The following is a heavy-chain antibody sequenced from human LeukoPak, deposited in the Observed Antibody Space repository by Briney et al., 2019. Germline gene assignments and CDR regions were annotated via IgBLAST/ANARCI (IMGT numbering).Heavy chain of an antibody. Sequence: SETLSLTCTVSGGSISSSSYYWGWIRQPPGKGLEWIGSIYYSGSTYYNPSLKSRVTISVDTSKNQFSLKLSSVTAADTAVYYCARGWNYGSGSLSRFDLWGQGTLVTVSS. CDR2: IYYSGST. CDR3: ARGWNYGSGSLSRFDL. D-gene: IGHD3-10*01. J-gene: IGHJ5*02. V-gene: IGHV4-39*07. CDR1: GGSISSSSYY.